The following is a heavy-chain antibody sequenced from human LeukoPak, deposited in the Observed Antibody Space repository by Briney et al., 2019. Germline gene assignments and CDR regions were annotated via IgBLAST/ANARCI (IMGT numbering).Heavy chain of an antibody. CDR1: GGSISSYY. CDR2: IYYSGSP. J-gene: IGHJ6*02. CDR3: ARSIAVAGIVSDYYYYGMDV. V-gene: IGHV4-59*08. D-gene: IGHD6-19*01. Sequence: ESLSLTCTVSGGSISSYYWSWIRQPPGKGLGWIGYIYYSGSPNYNPSLKSRVTISVHTSKKQFSLKLSSVTAADTAVYYCARSIAVAGIVSDYYYYGMDVWGQGTTVTVSS.